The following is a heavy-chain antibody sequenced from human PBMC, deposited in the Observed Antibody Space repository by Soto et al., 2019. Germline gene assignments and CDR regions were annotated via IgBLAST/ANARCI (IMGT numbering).Heavy chain of an antibody. D-gene: IGHD3-10*01. CDR2: INGYGHGA. CDR3: VRDLNGAFYY. J-gene: IGHJ4*02. CDR1: GYSFTTYG. V-gene: IGHV1-18*01. Sequence: QVQLGQSGSEVRQPGASGKVSCKASGYSFTTYGMSWVRQAPGQGLEYMGWINGYGHGAKYVQRFQGRFSMTTDTSTNTVYMDLRSLTSDDTAVSYCVRDLNGAFYYWGQGTVVLVS.